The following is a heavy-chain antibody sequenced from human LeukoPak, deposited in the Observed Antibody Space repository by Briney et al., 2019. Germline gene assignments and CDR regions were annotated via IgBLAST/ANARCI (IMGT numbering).Heavy chain of an antibody. V-gene: IGHV4-34*01. D-gene: IGHD6-19*01. Sequence: PSETLSLTCAVNGGSFNGYYWTWIRQPPGKGLEWIGEIYHLGNANYNPSLASRVSISVDTSKSQFSLNLKSVTAADTAVYYCARPAVQYSSHRTFAFWGQGTLVTVSS. CDR3: ARPAVQYSSHRTFAF. J-gene: IGHJ4*02. CDR2: IYHLGNA. CDR1: GGSFNGYY.